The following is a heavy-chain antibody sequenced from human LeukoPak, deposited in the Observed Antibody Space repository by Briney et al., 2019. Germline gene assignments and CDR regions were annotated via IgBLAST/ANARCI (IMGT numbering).Heavy chain of an antibody. V-gene: IGHV3-23*01. CDR3: AHVAGWAAAGTYYFDY. D-gene: IGHD6-13*01. CDR2: ISGSGGST. CDR1: GFTFSSYA. Sequence: PGGYLRLSCAASGFTFSSYAMSWVRQAPGKGLEWVSAISGSGGSTYYADSVKGRFTISRDNSKNTLYLQMNSLRAEDTAVYYCAHVAGWAAAGTYYFDYWGQGTLVTVSS. J-gene: IGHJ4*02.